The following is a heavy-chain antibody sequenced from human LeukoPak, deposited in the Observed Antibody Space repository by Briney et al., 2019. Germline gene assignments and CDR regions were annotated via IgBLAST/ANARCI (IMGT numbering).Heavy chain of an antibody. Sequence: GGSLRLSCAASGFTFSSYAMYWVRQAPGKGLEWVAITSSDGGNKYYADSVKGRFTISRDNSKNTLYLQMNSLRTEDTAVYYCARDNSGSGSYIQLDYWGQGPESPSPQ. CDR2: TSSDGGNK. V-gene: IGHV3-30-3*01. J-gene: IGHJ4*02. CDR1: GFTFSSYA. CDR3: ARDNSGSGSYIQLDY. D-gene: IGHD3-10*01.